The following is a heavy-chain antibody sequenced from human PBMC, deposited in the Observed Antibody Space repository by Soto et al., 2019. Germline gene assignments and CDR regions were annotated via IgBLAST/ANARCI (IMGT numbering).Heavy chain of an antibody. D-gene: IGHD3-22*01. CDR2: INAGNGNT. Sequence: ASVKVSCKASGYTFTSYAMHWVRQAPGQRLEWMGWINAGNGNTKYSQKFQGRVTITRDTSASTAYMELSSLRSEDTAVYYCARALDYYDSSDSLAYWAQGTLVP. J-gene: IGHJ4*02. V-gene: IGHV1-3*01. CDR1: GYTFTSYA. CDR3: ARALDYYDSSDSLAY.